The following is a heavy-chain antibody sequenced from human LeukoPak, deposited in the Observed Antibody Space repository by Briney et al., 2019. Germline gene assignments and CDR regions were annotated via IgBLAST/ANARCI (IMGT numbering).Heavy chain of an antibody. CDR1: GGSISSGGYY. D-gene: IGHD3-22*01. Sequence: NPSETLSLTCTVSGGSISSGGYYWSWSRQHSGRGLEWIVYIYDSGSTYYNPSLKSRVTISVDTSKNHFSLKLTSVTAADTAVYYCARVTMIVVVIDYWGQGTLVTVSS. V-gene: IGHV4-31*03. J-gene: IGHJ4*02. CDR3: ARVTMIVVVIDY. CDR2: IYDSGST.